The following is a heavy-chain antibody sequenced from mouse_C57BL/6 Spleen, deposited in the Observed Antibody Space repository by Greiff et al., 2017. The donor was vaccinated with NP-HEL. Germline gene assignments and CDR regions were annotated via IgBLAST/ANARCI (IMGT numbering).Heavy chain of an antibody. J-gene: IGHJ4*01. CDR1: GFTFSSYA. CDR3: ARETVVGDYAMDY. Sequence: DVQLVESGGGLVKPGGSLKLSCAASGFTFSSYAMSWVRQTPEKRLEWVATISDGGSYTYYPDNVKGRFTISRDNAKNNLYLQMSHLKSEDTAMYYCARETVVGDYAMDYWGQGTSVTVSS. CDR2: ISDGGSYT. D-gene: IGHD1-1*01. V-gene: IGHV5-4*01.